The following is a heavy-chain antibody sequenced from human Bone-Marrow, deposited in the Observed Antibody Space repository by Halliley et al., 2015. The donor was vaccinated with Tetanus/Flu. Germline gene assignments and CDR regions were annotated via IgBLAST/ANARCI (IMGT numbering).Heavy chain of an antibody. CDR2: IKEDGSEI. CDR3: AGGAGWSIDY. J-gene: IGHJ4*02. D-gene: IGHD2-15*01. Sequence: GLGWVAIIKEDGSEIHYVDSVKGRFTISRDNAKNSLYLQMNSLRADDTAVYYCAGGAGWSIDYWGQGTLVTVSS. V-gene: IGHV3-7*03.